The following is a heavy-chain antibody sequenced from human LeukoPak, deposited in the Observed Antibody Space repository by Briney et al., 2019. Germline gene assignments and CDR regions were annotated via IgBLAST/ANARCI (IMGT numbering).Heavy chain of an antibody. CDR2: INHSGST. Sequence: PSETLSLTCAVYGGSFSGYYWSWIRQPPGKGLEWIGEINHSGSTNYNPSLKSRVTISVDKSKNQFSLKLSSVTAADTAVYYCAREISGYDFWSGYYLGSSYYYYYYMDVWGKGTTVTVSS. D-gene: IGHD3-3*01. CDR3: AREISGYDFWSGYYLGSSYYYYYYMDV. CDR1: GGSFSGYY. V-gene: IGHV4-34*01. J-gene: IGHJ6*03.